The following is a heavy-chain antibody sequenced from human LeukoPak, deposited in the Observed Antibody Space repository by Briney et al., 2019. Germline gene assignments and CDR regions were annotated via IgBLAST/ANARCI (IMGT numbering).Heavy chain of an antibody. D-gene: IGHD6-6*01. CDR2: IYPGDSDT. V-gene: IGHV5-51*01. J-gene: IGHJ5*02. Sequence: GESLKISCKGSGCSFTSYWIGWVRQMPGKGLEWMGIIYPGDSDTRYSPSFQGQVTISADKSISTAYLQWSSLKASDTAMYYCARQGGRYSSSPLNWFDPWGQGTLVTVSS. CDR3: ARQGGRYSSSPLNWFDP. CDR1: GCSFTSYW.